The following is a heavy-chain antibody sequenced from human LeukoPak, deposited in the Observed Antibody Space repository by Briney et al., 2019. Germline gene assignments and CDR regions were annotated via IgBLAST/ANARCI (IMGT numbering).Heavy chain of an antibody. Sequence: GGSLRLSCAASGFTVSSNYMSWVRQAPGKGLEWVSVIYSGGSTYYADSVKGRFTISRDNSKNTLYLQVNSLRAEDTAVYYCARSKTSSSWYGNWFDPWGQGTLDTVSS. D-gene: IGHD6-13*01. CDR2: IYSGGST. V-gene: IGHV3-53*01. CDR3: ARSKTSSSWYGNWFDP. J-gene: IGHJ5*02. CDR1: GFTVSSNY.